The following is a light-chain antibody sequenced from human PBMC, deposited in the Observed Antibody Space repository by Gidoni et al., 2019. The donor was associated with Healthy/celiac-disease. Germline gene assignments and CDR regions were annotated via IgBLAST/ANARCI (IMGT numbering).Light chain of an antibody. CDR2: EAS. CDR3: QQRRDWPLT. J-gene: IGKJ5*01. Sequence: IVLSQSPATLPVSPGERVTLSCRASQCVSTSLGWYQQKRGQPPRLLLYEASNRSSGIPGRFSGRGSGTDFTLHITNQEREDFAVYYCQQRRDWPLTFGQGTRLEIK. V-gene: IGKV3-11*01. CDR1: QCVSTS.